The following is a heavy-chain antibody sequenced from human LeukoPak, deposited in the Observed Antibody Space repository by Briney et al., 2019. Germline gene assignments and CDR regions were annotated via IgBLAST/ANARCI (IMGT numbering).Heavy chain of an antibody. CDR3: ARVRYCSSTSCRNFYYYYGMDV. V-gene: IGHV1-69*06. CDR2: IIPIFGTA. CDR1: GGTFGSYA. D-gene: IGHD2-2*01. Sequence: SVKVSCKASGGTFGSYAISWVRQAPGQGLEWMGGIIPIFGTANYAQKFQGRVTIAADKSTSTAYMELSSLRSEDTAVYYCARVRYCSSTSCRNFYYYYGMDVWGKGTTVTVSS. J-gene: IGHJ6*04.